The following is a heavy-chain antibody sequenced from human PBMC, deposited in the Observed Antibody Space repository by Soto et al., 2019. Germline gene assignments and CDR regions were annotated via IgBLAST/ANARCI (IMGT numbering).Heavy chain of an antibody. Sequence: SETLSLPCTVSGGSVSSGGYYWNWNRQPPGKRLEWIGFIYYNGSTTFHPSLKGRVTISVDTSKNQFSLKLRSVTPADTAMYYCARWRHGYGAQNCFDPWGQGTLVTVSS. CDR1: GGSVSSGGYY. CDR3: ARWRHGYGAQNCFDP. J-gene: IGHJ5*02. CDR2: IYYNGST. D-gene: IGHD5-12*01. V-gene: IGHV4-61*08.